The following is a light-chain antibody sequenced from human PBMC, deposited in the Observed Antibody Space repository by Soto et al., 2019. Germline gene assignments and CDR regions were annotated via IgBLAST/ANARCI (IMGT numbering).Light chain of an antibody. V-gene: IGKV4-1*01. J-gene: IGKJ5*01. CDR3: QQYYSHIT. Sequence: DIVMTQSPDSLAVSLGERATINCKSSQSVLYSSNNKNYLAWYQQKPGQPPKLLIYWASTRESGVPDRFSGSGSWTDFTLTISSLQAEDVAVYYCQQYYSHITFGQGTRLEIK. CDR1: QSVLYSSNNKNY. CDR2: WAS.